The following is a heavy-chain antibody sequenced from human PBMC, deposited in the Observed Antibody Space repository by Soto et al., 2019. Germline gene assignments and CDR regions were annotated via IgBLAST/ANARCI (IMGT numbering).Heavy chain of an antibody. Sequence: SATLSLTCTVSGGSISSGGYYWSWIRQHPGKGLEWIGYIYYSGSTYYNPSLKSRVTISVDTSKNQFSLKLSSVTAADTAVYYCARWPQLEPRFDYWGQGTLVTVSS. J-gene: IGHJ4*02. D-gene: IGHD1-1*01. CDR3: ARWPQLEPRFDY. CDR1: GGSISSGGYY. CDR2: IYYSGST. V-gene: IGHV4-31*03.